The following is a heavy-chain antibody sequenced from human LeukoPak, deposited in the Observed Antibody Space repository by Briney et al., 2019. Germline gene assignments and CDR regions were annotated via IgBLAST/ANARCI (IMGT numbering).Heavy chain of an antibody. D-gene: IGHD5-24*01. V-gene: IGHV4-39*07. CDR3: ARGLEMVLFDY. CDR1: GGSISSSSYY. J-gene: IGHJ4*02. CDR2: IYYSGST. Sequence: PSETLSLTCTVSGGSISSSSYYWGWIRQPPGKGLEWIGSIYYSGSTYYNPSLKSRVTISVDTSKNQFSLKLSSVTAADTAVYYCARGLEMVLFDYWGQGTLVTVSS.